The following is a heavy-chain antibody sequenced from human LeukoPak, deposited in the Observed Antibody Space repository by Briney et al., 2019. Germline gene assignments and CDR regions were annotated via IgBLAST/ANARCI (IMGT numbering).Heavy chain of an antibody. Sequence: SETLSLACAVYGGSFSRYYWSWIRQPPGKGLEWIGEINHSGSTNYNPSLKSRVTISVDTSKNQFSLKLSSVTAADTAVYYCASLDGSGWYSDYWGQGTLATVPS. J-gene: IGHJ4*02. CDR1: GGSFSRYY. V-gene: IGHV4-34*01. D-gene: IGHD6-19*01. CDR3: ASLDGSGWYSDY. CDR2: INHSGST.